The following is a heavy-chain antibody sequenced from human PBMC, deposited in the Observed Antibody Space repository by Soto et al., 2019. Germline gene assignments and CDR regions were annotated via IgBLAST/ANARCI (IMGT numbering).Heavy chain of an antibody. Sequence: QVQLQESGPGLVKPSQTLSLTCTVSVGSISSGDYYWSWIRQPPGKGLEWIEYILYSGTTNYNPSLESRLTISVDTSKNQFSLKLTSVTAAYTAVYYCARNGALDYWGRGTLVTVSS. D-gene: IGHD2-8*01. V-gene: IGHV4-30-4*01. CDR3: ARNGALDY. J-gene: IGHJ4*02. CDR2: ILYSGTT. CDR1: VGSISSGDYY.